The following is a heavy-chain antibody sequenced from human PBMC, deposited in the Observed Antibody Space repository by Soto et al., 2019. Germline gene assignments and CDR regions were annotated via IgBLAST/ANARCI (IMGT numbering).Heavy chain of an antibody. CDR2: IYYSGNT. V-gene: IGHV4-39*01. J-gene: IGHJ4*02. CDR1: GGSISRSSYF. D-gene: IGHD3-10*01. CDR3: ATLWFGEGDY. Sequence: PSETLSLTCTVSGGSISRSSYFWGWIRQPPGKGLEWIGSIYYSGNTYYNASLRSRVTISVDTSKNQFSLKLSSVTAADTAVYYCATLWFGEGDYWGQGTLVTVS.